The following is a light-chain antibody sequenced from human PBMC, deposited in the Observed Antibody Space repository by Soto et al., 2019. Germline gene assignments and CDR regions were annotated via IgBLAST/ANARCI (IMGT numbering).Light chain of an antibody. CDR2: TAS. CDR1: QGISSY. V-gene: IGKV1-9*01. CDR3: QQLNSYPHT. J-gene: IGKJ4*01. Sequence: DIQLTQSPSFLSASVGDRVTITCRASQGISSYLAWYQQKPGKAPNLLIYTASTLQSGVPSRFSGSGSGTECTLTISSLQPEDFATYYCQQLNSYPHTFGGGTNVEIK.